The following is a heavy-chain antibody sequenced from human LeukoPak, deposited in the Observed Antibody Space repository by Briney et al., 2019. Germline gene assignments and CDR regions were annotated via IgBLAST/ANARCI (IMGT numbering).Heavy chain of an antibody. CDR2: INHSGST. CDR3: ARGAQTYYDKAPVDY. D-gene: IGHD3-22*01. J-gene: IGHJ4*02. CDR1: GGSFSGYY. Sequence: SSETLSLTCAVYGGSFSGYYWSWIRQPPGKGLEWIGEINHSGSTNYNPSLKSRVTISVDTSKSQFSLKLNSMTAADTAVYYCARGAQTYYDKAPVDYWGQGSLVTVSS. V-gene: IGHV4-34*01.